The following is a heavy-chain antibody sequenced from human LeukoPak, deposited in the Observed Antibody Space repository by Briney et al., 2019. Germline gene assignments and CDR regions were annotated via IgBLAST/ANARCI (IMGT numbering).Heavy chain of an antibody. CDR3: AKVLHYGSADY. CDR2: INNDGGKT. V-gene: IGHV3-74*01. J-gene: IGHJ4*02. CDR1: GFTFSNYW. Sequence: GGSLRLSCAAPGFTFSNYWMHWVCQDPGKGLGWGSYINNDGGKTNYADSVKGRFTTSTDKATRTQYLQMSRLRAEDTAVYYCAKVLHYGSADYWGQGTLVTVSS. D-gene: IGHD3-10*01.